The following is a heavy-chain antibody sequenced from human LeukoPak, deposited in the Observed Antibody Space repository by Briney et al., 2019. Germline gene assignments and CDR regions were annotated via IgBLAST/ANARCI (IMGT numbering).Heavy chain of an antibody. J-gene: IGHJ4*02. CDR1: GGSISSSSYY. CDR3: AAIRNSSWPY. Sequence: PSETLSLTCTVSGGSISSSSYYWGWIRQPPGKGLEWIGSIYYSGSTYYNPSLKSRVTISVDTSKNQFSLKLSSVTAADTAVYYCAAIRNSSWPYWGQGTLVTVSS. D-gene: IGHD6-13*01. V-gene: IGHV4-39*01. CDR2: IYYSGST.